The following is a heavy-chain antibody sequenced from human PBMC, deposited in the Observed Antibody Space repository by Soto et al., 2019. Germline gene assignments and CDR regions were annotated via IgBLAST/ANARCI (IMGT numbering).Heavy chain of an antibody. CDR2: ISSNGNFT. V-gene: IGHV3-9*01. D-gene: IGHD2-15*01. CDR3: VGGSWFE. J-gene: IGHJ4*02. CDR1: GYSFGDYS. Sequence: EVQLVESGGDVVQPGRSLKLSCVGSGYSFGDYSMPWVRQAPGKGLEWVSGISSNGNFTRYAASVKGRFTISRDNAKNSLFLQMRSLSIEDTALNYCVGGSWFEWGQGTVVNVSS.